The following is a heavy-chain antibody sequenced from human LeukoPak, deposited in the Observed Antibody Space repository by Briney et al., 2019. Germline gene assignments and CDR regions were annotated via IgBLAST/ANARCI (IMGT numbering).Heavy chain of an antibody. J-gene: IGHJ6*04. D-gene: IGHD3-10*01. Sequence: GGSLRLSCAASGFTFSIYWMSWVRQAPGKGLEWVANIKQDGSEKNYVDSVKGRFTISRDNAKNSLYLQMNSLRVEDTAVYYCAGGIAMVRGGDVWGKGTTVTVSS. CDR3: AGGIAMVRGGDV. CDR1: GFTFSIYW. V-gene: IGHV3-7*01. CDR2: IKQDGSEK.